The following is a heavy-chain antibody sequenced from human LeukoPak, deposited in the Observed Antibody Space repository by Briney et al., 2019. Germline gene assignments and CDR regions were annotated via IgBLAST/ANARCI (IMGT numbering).Heavy chain of an antibody. CDR1: GFTFSSYG. D-gene: IGHD3-22*01. Sequence: PGGSLRLSCAASGFTFSSYGMHWVRQAPGKGLEWVAVISYDGSNKYYADSVKGRFTISRDNSKNTLYLQMYSLRTEDTAVYYCAKARGRYDSSGYEFDYWGQGTLVTVSS. V-gene: IGHV3-30*18. CDR3: AKARGRYDSSGYEFDY. CDR2: ISYDGSNK. J-gene: IGHJ4*02.